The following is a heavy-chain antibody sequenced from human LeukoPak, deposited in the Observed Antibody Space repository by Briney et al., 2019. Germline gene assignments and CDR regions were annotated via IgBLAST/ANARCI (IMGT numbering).Heavy chain of an antibody. CDR1: GYTFTSYD. V-gene: IGHV1-8*01. D-gene: IGHD6-13*01. J-gene: IGHJ4*02. Sequence: GASVKVSCKASGYTFTSYDINWVRQATGQGLEWMGWMNPNSGNTGYAQKFQGKVTMTRNTSISTAYMELSSLRSEDTAVYYCARGSGSAGYSSSWGQGTLVTVSS. CDR3: ARGSGSAGYSSS. CDR2: MNPNSGNT.